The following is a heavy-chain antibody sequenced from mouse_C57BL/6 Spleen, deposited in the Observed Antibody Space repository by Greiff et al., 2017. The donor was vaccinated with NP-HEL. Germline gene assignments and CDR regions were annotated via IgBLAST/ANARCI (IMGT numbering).Heavy chain of an antibody. V-gene: IGHV1-53*01. CDR1: GYTFTSYW. CDR3: ARLKYYGSSYPLMDY. J-gene: IGHJ4*01. Sequence: QVQLQQPGTELVKPGASVKLSCKASGYTFTSYWMHWVKQRPGQGLEWIGNINPSNGGTTYNEKFKSKATLTVDKSSSTAYMQLSSLTSEDSAVYYCARLKYYGSSYPLMDYWGQGTSVTVSS. D-gene: IGHD1-1*01. CDR2: INPSNGGT.